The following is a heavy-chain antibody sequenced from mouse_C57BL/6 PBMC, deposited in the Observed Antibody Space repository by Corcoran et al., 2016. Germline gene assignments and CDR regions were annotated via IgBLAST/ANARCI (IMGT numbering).Heavy chain of an antibody. CDR2: INPNNGGT. J-gene: IGHJ1*03. V-gene: IGHV1-18*01. Sequence: EVQLQQSGPELVKSGASVKIPCKASGYTFTDYNMDWVKQSHGKSLEWIGDINPNNGGTIYNQKFKGKATMTVDKSSSTAYMELRSLTSEDTAVYYCARDYGSSFWYFDVWGTGTTVTVSS. CDR3: ARDYGSSFWYFDV. CDR1: GYTFTDYN. D-gene: IGHD1-1*01.